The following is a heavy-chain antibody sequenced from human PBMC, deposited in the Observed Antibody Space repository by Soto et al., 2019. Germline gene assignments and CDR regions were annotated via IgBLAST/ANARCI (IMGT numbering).Heavy chain of an antibody. V-gene: IGHV3-11*06. CDR3: ARDLGDCSGGSCYSGVDYYYYYGMDV. J-gene: IGHJ6*02. Sequence: GGSMKLSSAASGFTFSIYYIAWIRQTPGKGLEWVSYISSSSSYTNYADSVKGRFTISRDNAKNSLYLQMNSLRAEDTAVYYCARDLGDCSGGSCYSGVDYYYYYGMDVWGQGTMVTVSS. CDR1: GFTFSIYY. CDR2: ISSSSSYT. D-gene: IGHD2-15*01.